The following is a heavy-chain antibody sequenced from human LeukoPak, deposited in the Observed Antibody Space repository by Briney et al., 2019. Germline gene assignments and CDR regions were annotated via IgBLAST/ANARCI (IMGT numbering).Heavy chain of an antibody. V-gene: IGHV3-23*01. J-gene: IGHJ4*02. Sequence: PGPSLRLSCVASGFSFTNDAMSWGCQAPGKGLEWVWAITGSDGRSYYADSVQGAITISRDNSKNTLYLQVNSLRAEGTARYYCAKWGDYDILTGYYVPDYWGQGTLVTVSS. CDR2: ITGSDGRS. CDR1: GFSFTNDA. D-gene: IGHD3-9*01. CDR3: AKWGDYDILTGYYVPDY.